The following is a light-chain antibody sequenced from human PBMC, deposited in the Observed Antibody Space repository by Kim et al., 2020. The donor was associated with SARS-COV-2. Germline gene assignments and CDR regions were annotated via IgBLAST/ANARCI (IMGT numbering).Light chain of an antibody. CDR3: AAWDDSLSGWV. Sequence: QSVLTQPPSASGTPGQRVTISCSGSSSNIGTKYVYWYQQLPGTAPKLLIYSNNQRPSGVPDRFSGSKSGTSASLAISGLRSEDEADYYCAAWDDSLSGWVFGGGTQLTV. V-gene: IGLV1-47*02. CDR1: SSNIGTKY. J-gene: IGLJ3*02. CDR2: SNN.